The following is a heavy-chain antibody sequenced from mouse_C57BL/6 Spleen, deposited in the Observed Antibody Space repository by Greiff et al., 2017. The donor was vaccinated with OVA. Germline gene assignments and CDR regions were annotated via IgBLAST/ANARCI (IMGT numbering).Heavy chain of an antibody. Sequence: VQLQQSGAELAKPGASVKLSCKASGYTFTSYWMHWVKQRPGQGLEWIGYINPSSGYTKYNQKFKDKATLTADKSSRTAYMQRSSLTYEDSAVYDSARGEDYYGSDDYFDYWGQGTTLTVSS. CDR1: GYTFTSYW. D-gene: IGHD1-1*01. CDR2: INPSSGYT. V-gene: IGHV1-7*01. J-gene: IGHJ2*01. CDR3: ARGEDYYGSDDYFDY.